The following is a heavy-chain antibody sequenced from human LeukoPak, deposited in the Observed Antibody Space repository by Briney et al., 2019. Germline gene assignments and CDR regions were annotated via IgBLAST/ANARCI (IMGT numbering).Heavy chain of an antibody. CDR3: ARGHIVVVPAATGGYNWFDP. CDR2: IYYSGST. D-gene: IGHD2-2*01. CDR1: GGSFSGYY. J-gene: IGHJ5*02. V-gene: IGHV4-31*11. Sequence: PSETLSLTCAVYGGSFSGYYWSWIRQHPGKGLEWIGYIYYSGSTYYNPSLKSRVTISVDTSKNQFSLKLSSVTAADTAVYYCARGHIVVVPAATGGYNWFDPWGQGTLVTVSS.